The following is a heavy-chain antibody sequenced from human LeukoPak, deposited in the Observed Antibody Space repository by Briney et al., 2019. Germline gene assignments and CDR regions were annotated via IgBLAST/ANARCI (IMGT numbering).Heavy chain of an antibody. D-gene: IGHD1-7*01. Sequence: GGSLRLSCAASGFNFSDTWMDWVRQAPGKELEWVANIKPDRSETYYVDAVKGRFTISRDNAKNSLFLQMNSLRSEDTAVYYCTRKLVQWGQGTLVTVSS. CDR3: TRKLVQ. V-gene: IGHV3-7*02. CDR2: IKPDRSET. CDR1: GFNFSDTW. J-gene: IGHJ4*02.